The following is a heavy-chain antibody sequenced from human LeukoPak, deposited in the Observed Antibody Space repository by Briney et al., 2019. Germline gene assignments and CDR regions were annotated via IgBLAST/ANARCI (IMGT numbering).Heavy chain of an antibody. CDR1: EFTFSTYW. J-gene: IGHJ3*02. V-gene: IGHV3-7*01. Sequence: GGSLRLSCAASEFTFSTYWMTWVRQAPGKGLEWVADIKQDGSEKYYVDSVKGRFTISRQNAKKSLFLQMNSLRAEDTAVYYCARHRSGGSQDDAFDIWGQRTLVTVSS. CDR3: ARHRSGGSQDDAFDI. CDR2: IKQDGSEK. D-gene: IGHD2-15*01.